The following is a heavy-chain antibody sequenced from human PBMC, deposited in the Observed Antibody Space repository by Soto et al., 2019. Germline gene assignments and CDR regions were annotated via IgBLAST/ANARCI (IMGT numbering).Heavy chain of an antibody. Sequence: HLQLQASGSGLVKPSQTLSLTCAVSGGAISSGGYSWSWIRQPPGKGLVWIGYIYHIGSTYYNPSLRRRLTISVERDKNQFSLKLSSVSAADTAVYYCARIEDSVAVPAARGGWFDPWGQGTLVTVSS. CDR1: GGAISSGGYS. CDR3: ARIEDSVAVPAARGGWFDP. CDR2: IYHIGST. V-gene: IGHV4-30-2*01. D-gene: IGHD2-2*01. J-gene: IGHJ5*02.